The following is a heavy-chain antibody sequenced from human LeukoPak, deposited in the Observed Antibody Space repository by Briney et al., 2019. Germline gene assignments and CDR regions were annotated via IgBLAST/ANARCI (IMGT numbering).Heavy chain of an antibody. J-gene: IGHJ6*02. CDR1: GYTFTGYY. D-gene: IGHD2-21*02. CDR3: ARDRIVVVTASQGYYYGMDV. V-gene: IGHV1-2*02. CDR2: INPNSGGT. Sequence: ASVKVSCKASGYTFTGYYMHWVRQAPGQGLGWMGWINPNSGGTNYAQKFQGRVTMTRDTPISTAYMELSRLRSDDTAVYYCARDRIVVVTASQGYYYGMDVWGQGTTVTVSS.